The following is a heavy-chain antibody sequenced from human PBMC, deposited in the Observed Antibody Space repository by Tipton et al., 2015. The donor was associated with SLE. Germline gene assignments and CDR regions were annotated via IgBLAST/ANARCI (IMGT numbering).Heavy chain of an antibody. V-gene: IGHV4-59*08. CDR2: IYDSGST. CDR3: ARHAGDYAYFDS. D-gene: IGHD4-17*01. CDR1: GGSISGHY. J-gene: IGHJ4*02. Sequence: LRLSCTVSGGSISGHYRSWIRQPPGKGLEWIGYIYDSGSTSYNPSLKSRVTISEDTSKQQFSLKLSSLTAADTAVYYCARHAGDYAYFDSWGQGTLVTVSS.